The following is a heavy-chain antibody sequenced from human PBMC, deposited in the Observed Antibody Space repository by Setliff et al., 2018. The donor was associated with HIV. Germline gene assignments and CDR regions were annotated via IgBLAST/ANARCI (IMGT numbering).Heavy chain of an antibody. V-gene: IGHV4-39*07. Sequence: KTSETLSLTCTVSGGSISSSSYYWGWIRQPPGKGLEWIGGIFYTGSTYYNPSLKSRVTISVDTSKNQFSLKLSSVTAADTAVYYCARERAALHYFDYWGQGTLVTAPQ. CDR2: IFYTGST. CDR1: GGSISSSSYY. J-gene: IGHJ4*02. CDR3: ARERAALHYFDY. D-gene: IGHD6-13*01.